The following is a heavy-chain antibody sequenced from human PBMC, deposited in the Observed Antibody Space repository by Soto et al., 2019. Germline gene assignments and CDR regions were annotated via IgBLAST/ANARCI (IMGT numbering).Heavy chain of an antibody. J-gene: IGHJ5*02. V-gene: IGHV3-23*01. D-gene: IGHD6-19*01. CDR1: GFNFRNYA. CDR3: AKDRQDSSFS. CDR2: ISSGDAFT. Sequence: EVQLLESGGGLVQPGGSLRLSCAASGFNFRNYAMSWVRQAPGKGLAWVPTISSGDAFTYYADSVKGRFTISRDYSKSPLYLQMNTLRAEDTAVYYCAKDRQDSSFSWGQGTLVTVSS.